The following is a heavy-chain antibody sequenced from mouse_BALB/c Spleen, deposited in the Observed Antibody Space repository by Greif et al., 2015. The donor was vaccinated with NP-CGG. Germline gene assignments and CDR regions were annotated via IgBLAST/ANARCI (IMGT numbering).Heavy chain of an antibody. V-gene: IGHV14-3*02. D-gene: IGHD2-14*01. J-gene: IGHJ4*01. CDR2: IDPANGNT. Sequence: EVQVVESGAELVKPGASVKLSCTASGFNIKDTYMHWVKQRPEQGLEWIGRIDPANGNTKYDPKFQGKATITADTSSNTAYLQLSSLTSEDTAVYYCARYYRYPYYAMDYWGQGTSVTVSS. CDR1: GFNIKDTY. CDR3: ARYYRYPYYAMDY.